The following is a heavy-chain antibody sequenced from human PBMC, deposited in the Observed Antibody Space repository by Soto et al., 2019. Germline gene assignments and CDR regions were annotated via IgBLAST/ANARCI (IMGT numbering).Heavy chain of an antibody. V-gene: IGHV5-51*03. Sequence: EVQLVQSGVEVKKPGESLKISCKGSGDNFTNYWIGWVRQMPGKGLEWMGIIYLGDSDTRYSPSFQGQVTISADKSISTAYLQWSSLKTSGTAMYYCATYNPAAGTGAFDIWGQGTMVTISS. CDR2: IYLGDSDT. D-gene: IGHD6-13*01. J-gene: IGHJ3*02. CDR1: GDNFTNYW. CDR3: ATYNPAAGTGAFDI.